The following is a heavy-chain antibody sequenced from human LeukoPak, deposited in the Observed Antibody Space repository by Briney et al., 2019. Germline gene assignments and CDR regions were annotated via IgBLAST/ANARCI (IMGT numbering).Heavy chain of an antibody. D-gene: IGHD2-15*01. Sequence: GGSLRLSCAASGFTFSRYGMHWVRQAPGKGLEWVAVISYDGSNKYYADSVKGRFTISRDNSKDTLYLQMNSLRAEDTAVYYCANDGGNIVVVEYYFDYWGQGTLVTVSS. J-gene: IGHJ4*02. CDR2: ISYDGSNK. V-gene: IGHV3-30*18. CDR3: ANDGGNIVVVEYYFDY. CDR1: GFTFSRYG.